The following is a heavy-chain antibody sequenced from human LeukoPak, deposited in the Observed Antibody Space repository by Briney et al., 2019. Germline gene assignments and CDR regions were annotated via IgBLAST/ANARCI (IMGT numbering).Heavy chain of an antibody. Sequence: GASVKVSCKASGYTFTGYYMHWVRQAPGQGLEWMGWINPNSGGTNYAQKFQGRVTMTRDASISTAYMELSRLRSDDTAVYYCARGIQLWSANWFDPWGQGTLVTVSS. CDR1: GYTFTGYY. CDR2: INPNSGGT. J-gene: IGHJ5*02. D-gene: IGHD5-18*01. V-gene: IGHV1-2*02. CDR3: ARGIQLWSANWFDP.